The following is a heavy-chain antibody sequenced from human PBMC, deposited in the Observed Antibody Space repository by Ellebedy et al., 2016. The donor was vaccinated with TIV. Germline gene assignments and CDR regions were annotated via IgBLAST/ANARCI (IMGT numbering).Heavy chain of an antibody. CDR1: GGSTRSYY. V-gene: IGHV4-59*08. Sequence: MPSETLSPTCTLAGGSTRSYYASWILQPPGKGLEWIGYIYYSGSTNYNPSLKSRVTISVDTSKNQFPLKLSSVTAVDTAVYYCARGLVKSGLYGSGSYYYQHLYYYYGMDVWGQGTTVTVSS. CDR2: IYYSGST. CDR3: ARGLVKSGLYGSGSYYYQHLYYYYGMDV. J-gene: IGHJ6*02. D-gene: IGHD3-10*01.